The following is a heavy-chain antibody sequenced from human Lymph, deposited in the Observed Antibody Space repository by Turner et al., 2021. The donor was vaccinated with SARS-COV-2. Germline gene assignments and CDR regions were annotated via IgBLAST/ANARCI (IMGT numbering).Heavy chain of an antibody. CDR3: ARGRYSGGGMDV. V-gene: IGHV1-8*02. CDR2: MNPNSGNT. D-gene: IGHD1-26*01. J-gene: IGHJ6*02. CDR1: GYTFTSYD. Sequence: QVQLVQSGAEVKKPGASVKVSCKAPGYTFTSYDINWVRQATGQGRDCMGWMNPNSGNTGYAQKFQGRVTMTRNTSISTAYMELSSLRSEDTAVYYCARGRYSGGGMDVWGQGTTVTVSS.